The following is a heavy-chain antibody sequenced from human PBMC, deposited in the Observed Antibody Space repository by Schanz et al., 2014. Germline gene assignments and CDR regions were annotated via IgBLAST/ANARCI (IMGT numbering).Heavy chain of an antibody. CDR3: ARDGGRDGYNLAFDV. Sequence: EVQLVESGGGVVHPGGSLRLSCAASGFTFSSYWMHWVRQAPGKGLEWVANIKQDGSDKHYVDSVKGRFTISRDNSMNTLYLQMTTLRAEDTAVYFCARDGGRDGYNLAFDVWGQGTLVTVSS. D-gene: IGHD5-12*01. CDR2: IKQDGSDK. J-gene: IGHJ3*01. CDR1: GFTFSSYW. V-gene: IGHV3-7*03.